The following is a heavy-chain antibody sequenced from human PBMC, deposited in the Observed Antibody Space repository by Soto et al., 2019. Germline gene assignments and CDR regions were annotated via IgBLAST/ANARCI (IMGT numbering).Heavy chain of an antibody. J-gene: IGHJ5*02. CDR2: TYSGGST. D-gene: IGHD2-15*01. Sequence: EVQVVESGGGWIQPGGSLRLSCAASGFVVSEPYMSWVRQAPGRGLQWVSFTYSGGSTYYADSVKGRFTISRDSSRNTLYLQMNSLRVEDTAVYYCARDCGGGSCYPALGAWGQGTLVTVSS. V-gene: IGHV3-53*01. CDR3: ARDCGGGSCYPALGA. CDR1: GFVVSEPY.